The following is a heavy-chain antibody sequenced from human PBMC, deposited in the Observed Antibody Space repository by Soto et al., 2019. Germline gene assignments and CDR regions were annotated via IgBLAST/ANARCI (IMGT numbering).Heavy chain of an antibody. Sequence: SVKVSCKASGGTFSTYTFSWVRQAPGQGLEWMGRIVPIFGTPYYAQKFQGRVTITADKSTSTVYMELSSLGSDDTAVYFCARGLECRGYCLDKPTWFGPWGQGTLVTVSS. CDR2: IVPIFGTP. V-gene: IGHV1-69*06. CDR1: GGTFSTYT. CDR3: ARGLECRGYCLDKPTWFGP. J-gene: IGHJ5*02. D-gene: IGHD2-15*01.